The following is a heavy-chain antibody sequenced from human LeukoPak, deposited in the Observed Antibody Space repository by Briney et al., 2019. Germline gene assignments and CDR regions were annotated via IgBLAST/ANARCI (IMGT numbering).Heavy chain of an antibody. D-gene: IGHD3-10*01. CDR2: IRYDGSNK. Sequence: PGGSLRLSCAASGFTFISYGMHGVRQAPGKGLEWVSFIRYDGSNKYYADSVKGRCTISRDTAKNTLYLQMKILRARDTAVYYCAASYYYGSGSFDTWGQGTLVTVSS. CDR3: AASYYYGSGSFDT. V-gene: IGHV3-30*02. CDR1: GFTFISYG. J-gene: IGHJ5*02.